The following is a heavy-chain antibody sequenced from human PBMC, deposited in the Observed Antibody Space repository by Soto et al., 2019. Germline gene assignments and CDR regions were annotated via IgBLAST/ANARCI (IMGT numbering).Heavy chain of an antibody. CDR2: ISGSGGST. CDR1: GFTFSSYA. V-gene: IGHV3-23*01. J-gene: IGHJ4*02. D-gene: IGHD2-15*01. Sequence: GGSLRLSCAASGFTFSSYAMSWVRQAPGKGLERVSAISGSGGSTYYADSVKGRFTISRDNSKNTLYLQMNSLRAEDTAVYYCAKDPTSLAVVAVQKNDYWGQGTLVTVSS. CDR3: AKDPTSLAVVAVQKNDY.